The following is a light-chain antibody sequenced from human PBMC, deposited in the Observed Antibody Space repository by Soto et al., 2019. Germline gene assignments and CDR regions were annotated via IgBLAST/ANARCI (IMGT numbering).Light chain of an antibody. Sequence: SYELTQPPSVSVAPGQTARVACGGNNIGSQSVHWYQQKPGQAPVLVVYDDSDRPSGIPERFSGSNSGNTATLTISRVEAGDEADYYCQVWDRSSDHVVFGGGTKVTVL. CDR2: DDS. V-gene: IGLV3-21*02. CDR1: NIGSQS. J-gene: IGLJ2*01. CDR3: QVWDRSSDHVV.